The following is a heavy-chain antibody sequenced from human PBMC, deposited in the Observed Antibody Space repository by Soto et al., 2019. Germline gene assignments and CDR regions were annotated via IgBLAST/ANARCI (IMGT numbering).Heavy chain of an antibody. CDR3: ARGRYSSSWYYFDY. CDR1: GFTFSDYY. V-gene: IGHV3-11*05. CDR2: ISSSSSYT. D-gene: IGHD6-13*01. Sequence: QVQLVESGGGLVKPGGSLRLSCAASGFTFSDYYMSWIRQAPGKGLEWVSYISSSSSYTNYADSVKGRFTISRDNAKNSLYLQINSLRVEDTAVYYCARGRYSSSWYYFDYWGQGTLVTVSS. J-gene: IGHJ4*02.